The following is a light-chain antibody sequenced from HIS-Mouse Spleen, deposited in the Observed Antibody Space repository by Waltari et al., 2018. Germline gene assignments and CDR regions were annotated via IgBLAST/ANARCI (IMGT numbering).Light chain of an antibody. J-gene: IGLJ2*01. V-gene: IGLV2-14*03. CDR2: DVS. CDR1: SSDVGGYNY. CDR3: SSYTSSSFNVV. Sequence: QSALTQPASVSGSPGQSITISCTGTSSDVGGYNYVSWYQQHPGKAPKLMIYDVSNRPSGVSNHFSGSKSGNTASLTISGLQAEDEADYYCSSYTSSSFNVVFGGGTKLTVL.